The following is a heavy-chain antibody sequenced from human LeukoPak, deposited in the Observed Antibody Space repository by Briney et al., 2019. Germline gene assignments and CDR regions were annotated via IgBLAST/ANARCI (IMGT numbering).Heavy chain of an antibody. Sequence: GASVKVSCKASGYTFTGYYMHWVRQAPGQGLEWMGRINPNSGGTNYAQKFQGRVTMTRDTSISTAYMELSRLRSDDTAVYYCAREFFPYYYDGSGYYVSGAFDIWGQGTMVTVSS. J-gene: IGHJ3*02. D-gene: IGHD3-22*01. V-gene: IGHV1-2*06. CDR3: AREFFPYYYDGSGYYVSGAFDI. CDR1: GYTFTGYY. CDR2: INPNSGGT.